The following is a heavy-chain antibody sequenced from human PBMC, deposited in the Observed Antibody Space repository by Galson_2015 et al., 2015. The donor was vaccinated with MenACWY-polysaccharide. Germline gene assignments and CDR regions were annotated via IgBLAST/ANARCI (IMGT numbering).Heavy chain of an antibody. Sequence: TLSLTCTVSGGSISSGDSYWSWIRQSPGKGLEWFGYIYYSGRTNYSPSLKSRATVSLDTSKNQFSLRLSFVTAADTAVYYCASLPLGNCGSVSCYGYFHHWGQGTLVTVSS. D-gene: IGHD2-2*01. J-gene: IGHJ1*01. CDR2: IYYSGRT. V-gene: IGHV4-30-4*01. CDR3: ASLPLGNCGSVSCYGYFHH. CDR1: GGSISSGDSY.